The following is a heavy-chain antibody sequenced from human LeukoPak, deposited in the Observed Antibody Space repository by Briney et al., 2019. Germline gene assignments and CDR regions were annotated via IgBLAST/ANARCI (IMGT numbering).Heavy chain of an antibody. D-gene: IGHD3-3*01. V-gene: IGHV3-53*01. J-gene: IGHJ6*03. CDR3: ARVRIDYDFWSGYRYYYYYMDV. Sequence: GGSLRLSCAASGFTVSSNFMSWVRQAPGKGLEWVSITYSAGSTYYSDSVKGRSTISRDNSKNTLDLQMNSLRVEDTAVYYCARVRIDYDFWSGYRYYYYYMDVWGKGTTVTVSS. CDR2: TYSAGST. CDR1: GFTVSSNF.